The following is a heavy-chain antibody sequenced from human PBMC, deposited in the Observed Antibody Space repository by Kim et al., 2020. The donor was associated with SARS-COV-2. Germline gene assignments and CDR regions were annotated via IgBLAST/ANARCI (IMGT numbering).Heavy chain of an antibody. CDR3: AKQLTLTGLLDY. Sequence: GGSLRLSCAASGFTFSDYGMHWVRQAPGKGLEWVGGISYDGSNKYYGDSLKGRLTISRDNSKKILYLQMNSVKTEDTAVYYCAKQLTLTGLLDYWGQGTLVTVSS. J-gene: IGHJ4*02. CDR2: ISYDGSNK. D-gene: IGHD1-1*01. V-gene: IGHV3-30*18. CDR1: GFTFSDYG.